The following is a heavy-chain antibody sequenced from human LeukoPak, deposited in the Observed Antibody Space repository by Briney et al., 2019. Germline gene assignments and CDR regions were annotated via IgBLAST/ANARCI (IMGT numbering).Heavy chain of an antibody. D-gene: IGHD3-22*01. CDR3: ARVTTDYYDSSGNFDY. J-gene: IGHJ4*02. CDR2: IYYSGST. Sequence: SETLSLTCTVSGGSISSSSYYWGWIRPPPGKGLEWIGSIYYSGSTYYNPSLKSRVTISVDTSKNQFSLKLSSVTAADTAVYYCARVTTDYYDSSGNFDYWGQGTLVTVSS. CDR1: GGSISSSSYY. V-gene: IGHV4-39*01.